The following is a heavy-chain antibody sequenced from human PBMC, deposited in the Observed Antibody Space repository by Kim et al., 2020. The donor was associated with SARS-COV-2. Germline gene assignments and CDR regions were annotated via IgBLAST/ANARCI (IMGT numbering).Heavy chain of an antibody. Sequence: GGSLRLSCSVSGFPLGSYAITWVRQAPGKGLEWGSVTFDGGRSTRIADSVKGRFTVSRDYSENTLYVQMNSLRVEDTAVYYCAKGAVPSNFHYYGMYVWGQGTTVTV. CDR1: GFPLGSYA. V-gene: IGHV3-23*03. CDR2: TFDGGRST. D-gene: IGHD4-4*01. J-gene: IGHJ6*02. CDR3: AKGAVPSNFHYYGMYV.